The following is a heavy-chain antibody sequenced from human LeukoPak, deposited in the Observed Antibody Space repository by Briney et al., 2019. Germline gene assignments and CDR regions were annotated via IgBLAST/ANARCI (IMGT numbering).Heavy chain of an antibody. CDR3: VRDGGVSGYDLLDY. D-gene: IGHD5-12*01. Sequence: PDRSLRLSCAASGFTFDDYAMHWVRHAPGKGLEWVSGLSWNSGTIGYADSVKGRFTISRGNAKNSLYLQMNSLRAEDTAVYYCVRDGGVSGYDLLDYWGQGTLVTVSS. CDR2: LSWNSGTI. CDR1: GFTFDDYA. V-gene: IGHV3-9*01. J-gene: IGHJ4*02.